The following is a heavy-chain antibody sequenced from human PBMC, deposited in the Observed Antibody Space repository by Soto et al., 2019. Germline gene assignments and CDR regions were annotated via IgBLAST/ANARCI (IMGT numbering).Heavy chain of an antibody. D-gene: IGHD6-13*01. CDR1: GYTLTELS. Sequence: ASVKVSCKVSGYTLTELSMHWVRQAPGKGLEWMGGFDPEDGETIYAQKFQGRVTMTEDTSTDTAYMELSSLRSEDTAVYYCETDLTSAGSPSTPWGQGTLVTVSS. CDR2: FDPEDGET. V-gene: IGHV1-24*01. CDR3: ETDLTSAGSPSTP. J-gene: IGHJ5*02.